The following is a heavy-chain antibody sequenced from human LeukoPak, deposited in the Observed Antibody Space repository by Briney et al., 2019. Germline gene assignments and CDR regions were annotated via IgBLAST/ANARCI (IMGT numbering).Heavy chain of an antibody. CDR1: GFTFSDCW. J-gene: IGHJ5*02. Sequence: GGSLRLSCAASGFTFSDCWMNWVRQAPGRGLEWVASIKQDGSEKYYVDSVKGRFTISRDNADNSLYLQMNNLRAEDTAVYYCARGGRLTSCNTAWGQGTLVTVSS. CDR2: IKQDGSEK. V-gene: IGHV3-7*03. CDR3: ARGGRLTSCNTA. D-gene: IGHD2-2*02.